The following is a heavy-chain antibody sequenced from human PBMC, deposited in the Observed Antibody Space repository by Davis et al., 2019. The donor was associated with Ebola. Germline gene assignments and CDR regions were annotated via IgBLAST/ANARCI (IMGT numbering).Heavy chain of an antibody. CDR3: ARDRRLSTDYIGGSYPSDY. CDR1: GYNFNDYY. V-gene: IGHV1-2*02. D-gene: IGHD3-16*02. Sequence: ASVKVSCKASGYNFNDYYMHWVRQAPGQGLEWMGRINPKSGSTNYAQKFLGRVTMTTDTSITTAYMELGSLTSDDTAVYYCARDRRLSTDYIGGSYPSDYWGQGTLVTVSS. J-gene: IGHJ4*02. CDR2: INPKSGST.